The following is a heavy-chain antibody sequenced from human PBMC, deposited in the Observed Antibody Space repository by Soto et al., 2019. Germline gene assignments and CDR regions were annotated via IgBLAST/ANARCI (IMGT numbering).Heavy chain of an antibody. CDR1: GGSISSGNYY. CDR2: IYHSGSA. Sequence: QVQLQESGPGLVKPSQTLSLTCSVSGGSISSGNYYWSWIRQPPGKGLEWIGYIYHSGSAYYNPSLKCRATISLDTSKNQFSLKLSSVTATDTAVYYCARASSANWFDPWGQGTLVTVSS. CDR3: ARASSANWFDP. V-gene: IGHV4-30-4*01. J-gene: IGHJ5*02.